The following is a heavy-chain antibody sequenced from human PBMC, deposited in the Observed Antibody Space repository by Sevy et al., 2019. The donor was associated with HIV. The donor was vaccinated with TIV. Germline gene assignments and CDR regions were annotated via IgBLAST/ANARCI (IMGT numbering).Heavy chain of an antibody. CDR3: TRTSYYYDSGSYFGMDV. V-gene: IGHV3-49*03. CDR1: GFTSGDYI. Sequence: LRLSCTPSGFTSGDYILTWFRQAPGKGLEWVGFIRSKTYGGTTEYAASVKGRITISRDDSKNIAYLRMNSLKTEDTAVYYCTRTSYYYDSGSYFGMDVWGQGTTVTVSS. D-gene: IGHD3-10*01. CDR2: IRSKTYGGTT. J-gene: IGHJ6*02.